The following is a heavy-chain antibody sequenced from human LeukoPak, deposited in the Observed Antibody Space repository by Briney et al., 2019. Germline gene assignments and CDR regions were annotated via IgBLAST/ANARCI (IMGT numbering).Heavy chain of an antibody. CDR3: TRGDLVGVTGRAYQH. CDR2: ISYDGSNK. CDR1: GFTFSSYA. Sequence: GGSLRLSCAASGFTFSSYAMHWVRQAPGKGLEWVAVISYDGSNKYYADSVKGRFTISRDNSKNTLYLQMNSLRADDTAVYYCTRGDLVGVTGRAYQHWGQGTLATVSS. V-gene: IGHV3-30*04. D-gene: IGHD1-26*01. J-gene: IGHJ1*01.